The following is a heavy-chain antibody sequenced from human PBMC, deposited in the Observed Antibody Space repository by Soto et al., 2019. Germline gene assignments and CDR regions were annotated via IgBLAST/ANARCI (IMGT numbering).Heavy chain of an antibody. J-gene: IGHJ3*02. D-gene: IGHD3-16*01. CDR3: AKVPGVYDYIWGQQDDAFDI. CDR1: GFTFDDYA. V-gene: IGHV3-9*01. CDR2: ISWNSGSI. Sequence: GGSLRLSCAASGFTFDDYAMHWVRQAPGKGLEWVSGISWNSGSIGYADSVKGRFTISRDNAKNSLYLQMNSLRAEDTALYYCAKVPGVYDYIWGQQDDAFDIWGQGTMVTVSS.